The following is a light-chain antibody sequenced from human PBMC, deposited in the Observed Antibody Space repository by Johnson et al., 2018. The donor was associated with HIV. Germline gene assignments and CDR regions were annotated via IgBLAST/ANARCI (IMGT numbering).Light chain of an antibody. Sequence: QLVLTQPPSVSAAPGQKVTISCSGSSSNIGNNYVSWYQQLPGTAPKILTYETNKRPSGIPDRFSGSKPGPSPTLGIPGSQPGDEADYYFGTLASSLSCYVFGTWTKVPV. CDR1: SSNIGNNY. J-gene: IGLJ1*01. CDR3: GTLASSLSCYV. CDR2: ETN. V-gene: IGLV1-51*02.